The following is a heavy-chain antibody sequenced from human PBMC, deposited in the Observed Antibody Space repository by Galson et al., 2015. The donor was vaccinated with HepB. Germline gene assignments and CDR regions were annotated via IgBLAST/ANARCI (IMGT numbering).Heavy chain of an antibody. CDR2: ITPYNGDT. Sequence: SVKVSCKAFGDSFTSYGIAWVRQAPGQGLEWMGWITPYNGDTDSAQRFQGRVTMTTDTSTSTAYMELRTLRSDDTAVYYCARGDVVGVPTADAVVVSYMDVWGKGTTVTVSS. D-gene: IGHD2-2*01. CDR1: GDSFTSYG. J-gene: IGHJ6*03. CDR3: ARGDVVGVPTADAVVVSYMDV. V-gene: IGHV1-18*01.